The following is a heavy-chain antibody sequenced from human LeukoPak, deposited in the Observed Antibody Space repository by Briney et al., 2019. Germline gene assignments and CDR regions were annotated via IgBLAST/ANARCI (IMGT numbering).Heavy chain of an antibody. CDR3: AREVQTSGSYDY. CDR1: GGSISSYY. J-gene: IGHJ4*02. D-gene: IGHD1-26*01. Sequence: PSETLSLTCTVSGGSISSYYWSWIRQPAGEGLEWLGRIYTSGSTNYNPSLKSRVTMSVDTSKNQFSLKLSSVTAADTAVYYCAREVQTSGSYDYWGQGTLVTVSS. CDR2: IYTSGST. V-gene: IGHV4-4*07.